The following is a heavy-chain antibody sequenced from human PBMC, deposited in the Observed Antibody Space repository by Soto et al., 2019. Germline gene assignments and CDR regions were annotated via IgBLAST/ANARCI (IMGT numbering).Heavy chain of an antibody. CDR1: GGSVSSGSYY. V-gene: IGHV4-61*01. D-gene: IGHD5-18*01. J-gene: IGHJ4*02. CDR2: IYYSGST. CDR3: ARDNSYGAPFDY. Sequence: PSETLSLTCTVSGGSVSSGSYYWSWIRQPPGKGLEWIGYIYYSGSTNYNPSLKSRVTISVDTSKNQFSLKLSSVTAADTAVYYCARDNSYGAPFDYWGQGTLVTVSS.